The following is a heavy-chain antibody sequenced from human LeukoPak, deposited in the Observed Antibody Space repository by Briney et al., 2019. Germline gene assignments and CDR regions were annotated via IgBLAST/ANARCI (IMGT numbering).Heavy chain of an antibody. CDR3: ASFRATIAARRRDYYGMDV. D-gene: IGHD6-6*01. V-gene: IGHV3-30*03. Sequence: PGRSLRLSCAASGFTFSSYGMHWVRQAPGKGLEWVAVISYDGSNKYYADSVKGRFTISRDNSKNTLYLQMNSLRAEDTAVYYCASFRATIAARRRDYYGMDVWGQGTTVTVSS. CDR2: ISYDGSNK. J-gene: IGHJ6*02. CDR1: GFTFSSYG.